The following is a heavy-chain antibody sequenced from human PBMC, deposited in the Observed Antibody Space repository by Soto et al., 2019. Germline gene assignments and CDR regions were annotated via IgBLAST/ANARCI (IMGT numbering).Heavy chain of an antibody. CDR2: INPNSGGT. D-gene: IGHD1-26*01. J-gene: IGHJ4*02. Sequence: GASVKVSCKASGYTFTGYYMHWVRQAPGQGLEWMGWINPNSGGTNYAQKFQGWVTMTRDTSTSTVYMELSSLRSEDTAVYYCARTLISAPTLDYWGQGTLVTVSS. V-gene: IGHV1-2*04. CDR3: ARTLISAPTLDY. CDR1: GYTFTGYY.